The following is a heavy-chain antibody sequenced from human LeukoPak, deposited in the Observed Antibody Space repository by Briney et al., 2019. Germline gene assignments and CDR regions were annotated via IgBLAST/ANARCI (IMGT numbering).Heavy chain of an antibody. Sequence: PSETLSLTCTVSGGSISGYYWSWIRQPPGKGLEWIGYIYYSGSTNYNPSLKSRVTISVDTSKNQCSLKLSAVTAADTAVYYCARERIDSSGWLGAFDIWGEGTIVTLSS. CDR2: IYYSGST. V-gene: IGHV4-59*12. J-gene: IGHJ3*02. CDR3: ARERIDSSGWLGAFDI. D-gene: IGHD6-19*01. CDR1: GGSISGYY.